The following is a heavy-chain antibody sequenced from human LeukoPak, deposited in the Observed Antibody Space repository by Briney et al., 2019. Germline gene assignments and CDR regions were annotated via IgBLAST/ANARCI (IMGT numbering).Heavy chain of an antibody. CDR2: ISGSGGGT. J-gene: IGHJ4*02. D-gene: IGHD1-26*01. Sequence: GGSLRLSCAASGFTFNSHAMSWVRQAPEKGLEWVATISGSGGGTYYADSVKGRFTISRDDSKNTLYLQMTSLRAENPAVYYCAKDLGRYRNNYFDYWGQGTLVTVSS. V-gene: IGHV3-23*01. CDR3: AKDLGRYRNNYFDY. CDR1: GFTFNSHA.